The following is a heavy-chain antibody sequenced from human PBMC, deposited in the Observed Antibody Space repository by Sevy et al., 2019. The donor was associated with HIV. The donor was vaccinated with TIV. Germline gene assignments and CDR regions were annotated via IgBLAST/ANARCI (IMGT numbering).Heavy chain of an antibody. Sequence: SEILSLTCTVSGSSINSDHWNWIRQPPGKGLEWIGYVYYIGGTNYNPSLKNRVTISVDRTKNQFSLKLTSVTAADTAMYYCARRNDFAIWGQGTMVTVSS. CDR2: VYYIGGT. V-gene: IGHV4-59*08. CDR3: ARRNDFAI. CDR1: GSSINSDH. J-gene: IGHJ3*02.